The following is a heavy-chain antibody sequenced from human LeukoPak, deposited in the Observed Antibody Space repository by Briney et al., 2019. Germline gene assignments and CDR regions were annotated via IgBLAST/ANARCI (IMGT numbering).Heavy chain of an antibody. CDR3: ARDSYDSSGGDRFDP. D-gene: IGHD3-22*01. CDR1: GGPISSGGYY. CDR2: IYYSGST. V-gene: IGHV4-31*03. J-gene: IGHJ5*02. Sequence: SETLSLTCTVSGGPISSGGYYWSWIRQHPGKGLEWIGYIYYSGSTYYNPSLKSRVTISVDTSKNQFSLKLSSVTAADTAVYYCARDSYDSSGGDRFDPWGQGTLVTVSS.